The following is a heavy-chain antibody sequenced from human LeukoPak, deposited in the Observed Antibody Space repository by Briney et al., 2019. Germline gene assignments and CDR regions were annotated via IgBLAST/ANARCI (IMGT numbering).Heavy chain of an antibody. CDR1: DDAISDYY. V-gene: IGHV4-59*01. CDR2: IYYSGST. CDR3: AREGWQLYAFDI. J-gene: IGHJ3*02. Sequence: KPSETLSLTCTVSDDAISDYYRGWIRQPPGKGLEWIGYIYYSGSTNYNPSLKSRVTISVDTSKNQFSLKLSSVTAADTAVYYCAREGWQLYAFDIWGQGTMVTVSS. D-gene: IGHD2-15*01.